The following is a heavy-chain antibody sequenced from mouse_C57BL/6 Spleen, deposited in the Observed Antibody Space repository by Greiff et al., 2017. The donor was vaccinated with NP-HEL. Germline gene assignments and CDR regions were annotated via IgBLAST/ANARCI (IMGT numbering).Heavy chain of an antibody. V-gene: IGHV1-76*01. CDR1: GYTFTDYY. J-gene: IGHJ3*01. CDR3: ARLDYYGSSYPFAY. CDR2: IYPGSGNT. D-gene: IGHD1-1*01. Sequence: QVHVKQSGAELVRPGASVKLSCKASGYTFTDYYINWVKQRPGQGLEWIARIYPGSGNTYYNEKFKGKATLTAEKSSSTAYMQLSSLTSEDSAVYFCARLDYYGSSYPFAYWGQGTLVTVSA.